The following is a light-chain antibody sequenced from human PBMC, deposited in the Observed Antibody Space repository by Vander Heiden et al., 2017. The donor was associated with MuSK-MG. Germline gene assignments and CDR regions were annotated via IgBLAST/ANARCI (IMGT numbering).Light chain of an antibody. CDR1: QSICNN. Sequence: EIVMTQSPATLSVSPGERATLSCRASQSICNNVSWYQQNPCQAPRLLIYCASTRATGIPARFSGSGSGTDFTLTISSLQSEDFAVYYCQQYSNWWTFGQGTKVEIK. J-gene: IGKJ1*01. CDR3: QQYSNWWT. V-gene: IGKV3-15*01. CDR2: CAS.